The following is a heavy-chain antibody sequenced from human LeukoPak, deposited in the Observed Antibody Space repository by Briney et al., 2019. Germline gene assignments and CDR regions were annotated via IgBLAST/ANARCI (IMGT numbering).Heavy chain of an antibody. V-gene: IGHV3-53*01. CDR1: GFTVSSNY. J-gene: IGHJ6*02. CDR3: ARGGRTMVRGVRFYYYYGMDV. D-gene: IGHD3-10*01. CDR2: IYSGGST. Sequence: GGSLRLSCAASGFTVSSNYMSWVRQAPGKGPEWVSVIYSGGSTYYADSVKGRFTISRDNSKNTLYLQMNSLRAEDTAVYYCARGGRTMVRGVRFYYYYGMDVWGQGTTVTVSS.